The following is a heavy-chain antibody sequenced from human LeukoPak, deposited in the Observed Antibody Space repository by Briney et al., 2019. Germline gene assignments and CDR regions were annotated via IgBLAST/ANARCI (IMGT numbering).Heavy chain of an antibody. CDR1: GGSFSGYY. CDR2: INHSGST. CDR3: PRDYCSSTSCYGFDY. D-gene: IGHD2-2*01. J-gene: IGHJ4*02. Sequence: SETLSLTCAVYGGSFSGYYWSWIRQPPGKGLEWIWEINHSGSTNYNPSLKSRVTISVDTSKNQFSLKLSSVTAADTAVYYCPRDYCSSTSCYGFDYWGQGTLVTVSS. V-gene: IGHV4-34*01.